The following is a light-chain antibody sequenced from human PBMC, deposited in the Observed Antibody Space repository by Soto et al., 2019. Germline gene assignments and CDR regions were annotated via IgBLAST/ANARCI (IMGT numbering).Light chain of an antibody. CDR2: HAS. Sequence: DIQMTQSPSTLSASIGDRVTITCRASQTINNWLAWYQQKPGKAPNLLIYHASNLETGVPSRFSGSAFWTEFTLTFSSLQPDDFATYYCQHYNSYPWTFGQGTKVEIK. CDR1: QTINNW. V-gene: IGKV1-5*01. CDR3: QHYNSYPWT. J-gene: IGKJ1*01.